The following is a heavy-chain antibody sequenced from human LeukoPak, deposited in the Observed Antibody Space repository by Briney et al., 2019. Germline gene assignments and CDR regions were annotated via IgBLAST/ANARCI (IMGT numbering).Heavy chain of an antibody. D-gene: IGHD2-2*01. Sequence: PAGSLRLSCAASGFTFSSYGMHWVRQAPGKGLEWVAVISYDGSNKYYADSVKGRFTISRDNSKNTLYLQMNSLRAEDTAVYYCARVRRIVVVPAALSLWGQGTLVTVSS. J-gene: IGHJ4*02. CDR1: GFTFSSYG. CDR3: ARVRRIVVVPAALSL. V-gene: IGHV3-30*03. CDR2: ISYDGSNK.